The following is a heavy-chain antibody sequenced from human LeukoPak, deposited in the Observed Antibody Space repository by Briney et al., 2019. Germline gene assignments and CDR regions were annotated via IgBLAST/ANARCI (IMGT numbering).Heavy chain of an antibody. Sequence: GGSLRLSCAASGFTFTNYEMTWVRQAPGKGLEWVSYISSSGSTIYYADSVKGRFTISRDNAKNSLYLQMNSLRADDTAVYYCARLLEPATGYYMDVWGKGTTVTISS. CDR2: ISSSGSTI. J-gene: IGHJ6*03. CDR1: GFTFTNYE. CDR3: ARLLEPATGYYMDV. D-gene: IGHD5-24*01. V-gene: IGHV3-48*03.